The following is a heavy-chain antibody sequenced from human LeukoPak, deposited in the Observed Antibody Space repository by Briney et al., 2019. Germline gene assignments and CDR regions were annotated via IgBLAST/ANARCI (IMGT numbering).Heavy chain of an antibody. V-gene: IGHV3-49*04. D-gene: IGHD2-2*01. J-gene: IGHJ4*02. CDR2: IRSKAYGGTT. CDR3: TRDSCSSTSCLPVFDY. Sequence: GGSLRLSCTASGFTFGDYAMSWVRQAPGKGLEWVGFIRSKAYGGTTEYAASVKGRFTISRDDSKSIAYLQMNSLKTEDTAVYYCTRDSCSSTSCLPVFDYWGQGTLVTVSS. CDR1: GFTFGDYA.